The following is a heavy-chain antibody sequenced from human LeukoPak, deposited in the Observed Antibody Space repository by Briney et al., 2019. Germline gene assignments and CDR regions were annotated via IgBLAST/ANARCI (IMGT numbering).Heavy chain of an antibody. CDR2: IGSSNLNI. CDR1: GFTFSSYS. Sequence: PGGSLRLSRAASGFTFSSYSVNWVRQAPGKGLEWVSYIGSSNLNIHYADSVKGRFTISRDDAKNSLYLQMNSLRAEDTAVYYCVRDEDWAFDYWGQGTLVTVSS. CDR3: VRDEDWAFDY. V-gene: IGHV3-48*01. D-gene: IGHD2-15*01. J-gene: IGHJ4*02.